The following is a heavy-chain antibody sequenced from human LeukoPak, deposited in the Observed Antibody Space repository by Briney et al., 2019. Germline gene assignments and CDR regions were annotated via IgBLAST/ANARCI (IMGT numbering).Heavy chain of an antibody. Sequence: GGSLALSCAASGFAFDTYWMNWVRQPPGKGLEYVANIKEDGSEKYYVDSVKGRFTISRDNAKNSLYLQMMSLRVEVSAVYYYATRCYQYWGEGALVTVSS. J-gene: IGHJ4*02. CDR3: ATRCYQY. D-gene: IGHD3-16*02. CDR2: IKEDGSEK. CDR1: GFAFDTYW. V-gene: IGHV3-7*01.